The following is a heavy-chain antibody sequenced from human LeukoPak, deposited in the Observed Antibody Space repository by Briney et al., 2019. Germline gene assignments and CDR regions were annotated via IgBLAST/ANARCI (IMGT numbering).Heavy chain of an antibody. CDR2: INANNGNT. V-gene: IGHV1-18*01. CDR3: ARGPGSVVPTVSD. D-gene: IGHD4-11*01. J-gene: IGHJ4*02. Sequence: ASVKVSCKASGYSFTSYGISWVRQAPGQGLEWMGWINANNGNTNYARKFQGRVTLTTDTSTSTAYMELRSLRSDDTAVFYCARGPGSVVPTVSDWGQGTLVTVSS. CDR1: GYSFTSYG.